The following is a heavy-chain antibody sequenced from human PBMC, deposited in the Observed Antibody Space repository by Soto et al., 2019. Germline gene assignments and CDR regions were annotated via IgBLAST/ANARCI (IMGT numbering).Heavy chain of an antibody. CDR2: IYTSGST. V-gene: IGHV4-4*07. CDR1: GGSISSYY. J-gene: IGHJ3*02. D-gene: IGHD2-21*02. Sequence: PSETLSLTCTVSGGSISSYYWSWIRQPAGKGLEWIGRIYTSGSTNYNPSLKSRVTMSVDTSKNQFSLKLSSVTAADTAVYYCASEPYCRGDCEWALDIWGQGTRVTV. CDR3: ASEPYCRGDCEWALDI.